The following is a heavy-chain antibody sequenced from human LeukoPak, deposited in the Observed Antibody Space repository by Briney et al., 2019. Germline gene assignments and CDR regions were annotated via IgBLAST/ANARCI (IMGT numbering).Heavy chain of an antibody. Sequence: GGSLRLSCAASGFTFSSYGMHWVRQAPGKGLEWVAFIRYDGSNKYYADSVKGRFTISRDTSRNTLYLQMNSLRPEDTALYYCAKDLMRDRWFGESWGQGTLVTVSS. J-gene: IGHJ5*02. D-gene: IGHD3-10*01. CDR1: GFTFSSYG. CDR3: AKDLMRDRWFGES. CDR2: IRYDGSNK. V-gene: IGHV3-30*02.